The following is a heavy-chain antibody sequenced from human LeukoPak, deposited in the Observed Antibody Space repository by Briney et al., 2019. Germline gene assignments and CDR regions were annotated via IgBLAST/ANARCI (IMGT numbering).Heavy chain of an antibody. V-gene: IGHV3-23*01. CDR3: AKDPDYYDSSGYYYRGYFQH. CDR1: GFTFSNYA. J-gene: IGHJ1*01. Sequence: GGSLRLSCAASGFTFSNYAMTWVRQAPGKGLEWVSILSDSGVYTYYADSVKGRFTISRDNSKNTLYLQMNSLRAEDTAVYYCAKDPDYYDSSGYYYRGYFQHWGQGTLVTVSS. D-gene: IGHD3-22*01. CDR2: LSDSGVYT.